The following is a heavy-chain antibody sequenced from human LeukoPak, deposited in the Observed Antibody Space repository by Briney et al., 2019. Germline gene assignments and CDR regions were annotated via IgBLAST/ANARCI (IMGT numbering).Heavy chain of an antibody. D-gene: IGHD3-22*01. CDR2: INPSGGST. CDR1: GYTFTSYY. Sequence: ASVKVSCKASGYTFTSYYMHWVRQAPGQGLEWMGIINPSGGSTSYAQKFQGRVTMTRDMSTSTVYMELSSLRSEDTAVYYCARGGVVVITREVDRDNWFDPWGQGTLVTVSS. CDR3: ARGGVVVITREVDRDNWFDP. J-gene: IGHJ5*02. V-gene: IGHV1-46*01.